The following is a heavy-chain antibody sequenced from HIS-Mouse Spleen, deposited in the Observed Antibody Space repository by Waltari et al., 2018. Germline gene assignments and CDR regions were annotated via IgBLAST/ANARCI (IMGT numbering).Heavy chain of an antibody. CDR3: ARSPYYDFGSGYSDNWCDP. J-gene: IGHJ5*02. CDR1: GGSISSGGYY. CDR2: IAYSGKP. Sequence: QVQLQESGPGLVKPSQTLSLTCTVSGGSISSGGYYWSWTPQPPGEGLEWSRDIAYSGKPTCHPSLKSRVTISVDRSKNQLSLKLISVAAAETAVYYCARSPYYDFGSGYSDNWCDPWGQGTLVSVSS. V-gene: IGHV4-31*03. D-gene: IGHD3-3*01.